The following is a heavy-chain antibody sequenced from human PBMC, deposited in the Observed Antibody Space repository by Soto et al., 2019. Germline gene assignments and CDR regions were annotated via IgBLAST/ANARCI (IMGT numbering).Heavy chain of an antibody. J-gene: IGHJ4*02. CDR2: INHSGST. CDR1: GGSFSGYY. Sequence: QVQLQQWGAGLLKPSETLSLTCAVYGGSFSGYYWSWIRQPPGKGLEWIGEINHSGSTNYNPSLKSRVTISVDTSKNQFSLKLSSVTAADTAVYYCARGLWFVVLVYWGQGTLVTVSS. CDR3: ARGLWFVVLVY. D-gene: IGHD3-10*01. V-gene: IGHV4-34*01.